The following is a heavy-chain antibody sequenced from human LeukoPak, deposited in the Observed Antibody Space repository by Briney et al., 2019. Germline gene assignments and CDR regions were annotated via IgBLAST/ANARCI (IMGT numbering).Heavy chain of an antibody. CDR3: AKPLSVYGDQGFDY. CDR1: GFTFKSYA. CDR2: INTNGANT. V-gene: IGHV3-64*05. Sequence: GGSLRLSCSASGFTFKSYAMHWVRQAPGKGLEYVSSINTNGANTYYADSVKGRFTISRDNSRNTVYVQMNSLTPEDTAVYYCAKPLSVYGDQGFDYWGQGTLVTVSS. J-gene: IGHJ4*02. D-gene: IGHD4-17*01.